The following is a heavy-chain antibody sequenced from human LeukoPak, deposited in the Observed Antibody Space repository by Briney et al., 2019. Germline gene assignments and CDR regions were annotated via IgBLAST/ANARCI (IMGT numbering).Heavy chain of an antibody. D-gene: IGHD1-26*01. Sequence: HPGGSLRLSCAVSGFSVSTNHMSWVRQAPGKGLEWVSVIYIDGNTYYADSVKGRFTISRDNSKNTVFLQMNSLRAEDTAVYYCARATTPYYFDYWGQGTLVTVSS. J-gene: IGHJ4*02. CDR3: ARATTPYYFDY. V-gene: IGHV3-53*01. CDR2: IYIDGNT. CDR1: GFSVSTNH.